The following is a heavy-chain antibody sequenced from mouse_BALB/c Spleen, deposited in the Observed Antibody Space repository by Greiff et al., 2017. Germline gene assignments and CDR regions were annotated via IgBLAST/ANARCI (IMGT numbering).Heavy chain of an antibody. V-gene: IGHV1-14*01. J-gene: IGHJ4*01. CDR1: GYTFTSYV. D-gene: IGHD1-2*01. Sequence: EVQLQQSGPELVKPGASVKMSCKASGYTFTSYVMHWVKQKPGQGLEWIGYINPYNDGTKYNEKFKGKATLTSDKSSSTAYMELSSLTSEDSSVYYCARGGGYGYSYAMDYWGQGTSVTVSS. CDR2: INPYNDGT. CDR3: ARGGGYGYSYAMDY.